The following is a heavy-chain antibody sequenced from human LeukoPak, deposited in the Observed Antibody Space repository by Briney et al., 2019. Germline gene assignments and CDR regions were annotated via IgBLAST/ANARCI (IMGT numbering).Heavy chain of an antibody. CDR2: ISWNSGSI. CDR1: GFTFDDYA. J-gene: IGHJ4*02. CDR3: AKGRGGATYKAFDY. D-gene: IGHD1-26*01. V-gene: IGHV3-9*01. Sequence: GGSLRPSCAASGFTFDDYAMHWVRQAPGKGLEWVSGISWNSGSIGYADSVKGRFTISRDNAKNSLYLQMNSLRAEDTALYYCAKGRGGATYKAFDYWGQGTLVTVSS.